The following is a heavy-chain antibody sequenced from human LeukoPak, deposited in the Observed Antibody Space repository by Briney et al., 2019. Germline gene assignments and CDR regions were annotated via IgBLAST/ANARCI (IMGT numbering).Heavy chain of an antibody. V-gene: IGHV3-43*02. CDR2: ISGDGGST. J-gene: IGHJ4*02. D-gene: IGHD3-10*01. CDR3: AKDMWRFGELDYDY. CDR1: GLTIGDDA. Sequence: PGRSLRLSCTTSGLTIGDDAMHWVRQAPGKGLEWVSLISGDGGSTYYADSVKGRFTISRDNGKNSLYLQMNSLRTEDTALYYCAKDMWRFGELDYDYWGQGTLVTVSS.